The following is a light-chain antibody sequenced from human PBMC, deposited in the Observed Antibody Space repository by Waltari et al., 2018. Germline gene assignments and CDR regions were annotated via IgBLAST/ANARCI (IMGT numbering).Light chain of an antibody. Sequence: DIVLTQSPDSLSVSLGARATINCKSSQSLFYSSNNKNYLGWFQQKPGHPPKLLLYWAATRASGVPDRFSGSGSGTDFTRTISSLQADDVAVYYCQQYYSSITFGQGTRLEIK. CDR1: QSLFYSSNNKNY. J-gene: IGKJ5*01. CDR2: WAA. CDR3: QQYYSSIT. V-gene: IGKV4-1*01.